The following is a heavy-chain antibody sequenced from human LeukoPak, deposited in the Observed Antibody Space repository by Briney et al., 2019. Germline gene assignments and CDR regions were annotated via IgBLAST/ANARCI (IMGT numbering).Heavy chain of an antibody. D-gene: IGHD4-17*01. J-gene: IGHJ6*04. CDR1: GFTVSSNY. CDR3: ARVLGDYPLYYYFYGMDV. CDR2: IYSGGRT. V-gene: IGHV3-53*01. Sequence: GGSLRLSCAASGFTVSSNYMSWVRQAQGQGPEWVSVIYSGGRTYYADSVKGRFTISRDNSKNTLYLQINSLRAEDTAVYYCARVLGDYPLYYYFYGMDVWGKGTAVTVSS.